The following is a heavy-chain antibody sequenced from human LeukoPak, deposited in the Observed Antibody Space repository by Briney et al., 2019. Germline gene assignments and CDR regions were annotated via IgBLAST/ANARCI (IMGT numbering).Heavy chain of an antibody. CDR1: GGTFSSYA. CDR3: ARDRPDAFDI. CDR2: IIPIFGTA. J-gene: IGHJ3*02. Sequence: SVKVSCKASGGTFSSYAISWVRQAPGQGLEWMGGIIPIFGTANYAQKFQGRVTITADKSTSTAYMELSSLRSEDTAVYYRARDRPDAFDIWGQGTMVTVSS. V-gene: IGHV1-69*06.